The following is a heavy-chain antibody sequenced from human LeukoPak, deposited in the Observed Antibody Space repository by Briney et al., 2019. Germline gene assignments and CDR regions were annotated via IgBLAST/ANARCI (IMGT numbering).Heavy chain of an antibody. Sequence: HPGGSLRLSCAASGFTFTSYWMSWVRQAPGKGLGWVANIKKDGSEKSYVDSVKSRFTISRDNTKNSLYLQMNSLRAEDTAVYYCARDQYYYDSSGYYYYFDNWGQGTLVTVSS. CDR1: GFTFTSYW. V-gene: IGHV3-7*04. D-gene: IGHD3-22*01. CDR2: IKKDGSEK. J-gene: IGHJ4*02. CDR3: ARDQYYYDSSGYYYYFDN.